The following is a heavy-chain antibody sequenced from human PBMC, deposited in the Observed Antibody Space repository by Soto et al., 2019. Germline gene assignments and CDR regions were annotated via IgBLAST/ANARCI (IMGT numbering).Heavy chain of an antibody. CDR2: IWYDGSNK. V-gene: IGHV3-33*01. CDR1: GFTFSSYG. Sequence: QVQLVESGGVVVQPGRSPRLSCAASGFTFSSYGMHWVRQAPGKGLEWVAVIWYDGSNKYYADSVKGRFTISRDNSKNTLYLQLNRLRAADKAVYYFARGYSSSWYYYYYCMDVWGQGTTVTVSS. J-gene: IGHJ6*02. CDR3: ARGYSSSWYYYYYCMDV. D-gene: IGHD6-13*01.